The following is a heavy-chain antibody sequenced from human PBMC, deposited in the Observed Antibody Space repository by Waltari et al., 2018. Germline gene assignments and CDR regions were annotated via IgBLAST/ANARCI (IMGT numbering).Heavy chain of an antibody. CDR2: IFTSGST. CDR3: ARDEARYYDIMTGGGYYGLDV. J-gene: IGHJ6*02. V-gene: IGHV4-61*02. D-gene: IGHD3-9*01. CDR1: GGSISRCSVS. Sequence: QVQLQASGPGLVRPSQTLSLTCTVSGGSISRCSVSWTWIRQPAGKGLEWVGHIFTSGSTKYNPSLKSRVSVSLDTSENQFSLRLSSVTAADTAVYYCARDEARYYDIMTGGGYYGLDVWGQGTTVTVSS.